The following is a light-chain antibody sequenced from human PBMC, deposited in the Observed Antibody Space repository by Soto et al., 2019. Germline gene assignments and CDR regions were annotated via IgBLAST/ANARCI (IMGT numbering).Light chain of an antibody. V-gene: IGKV1-39*01. J-gene: IGKJ1*01. CDR2: AAS. CDR1: QGISTY. CDR3: QQRYSIKWK. Sequence: DIQMTQSPSSLSASVGDRVTITCRASQGISTYLNWYQQKPGKAPKLLIYAASSLQSGVPSRFSGSGSATDFTLTISSLQPEDFATYSCQQRYSIKWKFGQGTKV.